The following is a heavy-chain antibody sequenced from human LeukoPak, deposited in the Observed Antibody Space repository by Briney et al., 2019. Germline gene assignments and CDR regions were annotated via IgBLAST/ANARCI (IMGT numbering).Heavy chain of an antibody. D-gene: IGHD3-9*01. CDR1: GGSFSGYY. Sequence: KPSETLSLTCAVYGGSFSGYYWSWIRQPPGKGLEWIGEINHSGSTNYNPSLKSRVTISVDTSKNQFSLKLSSVTAADTAVYYCARDLDILDYWGQGTLVTVSS. CDR2: INHSGST. J-gene: IGHJ4*02. V-gene: IGHV4-34*01. CDR3: ARDLDILDY.